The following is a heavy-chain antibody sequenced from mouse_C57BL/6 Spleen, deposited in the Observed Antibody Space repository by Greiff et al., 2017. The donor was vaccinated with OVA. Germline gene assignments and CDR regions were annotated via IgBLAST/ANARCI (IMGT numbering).Heavy chain of an antibody. CDR3: ARGGTAQASFDY. D-gene: IGHD3-2*02. CDR1: GFTFSSYA. CDR2: ISDGGSYT. J-gene: IGHJ2*01. V-gene: IGHV5-4*01. Sequence: EVQLVESGGGLVKPGGSLKLSCAASGFTFSSYAMSWVRQTPEKRLEWVATISDGGSYTYYPDNVKGRFTISRDNAKNNLYLQMSHLKSEDTAMYYCARGGTAQASFDYWGQGTTLTVSS.